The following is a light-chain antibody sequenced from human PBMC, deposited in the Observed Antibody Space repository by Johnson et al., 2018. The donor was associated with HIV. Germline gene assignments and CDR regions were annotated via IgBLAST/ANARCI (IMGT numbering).Light chain of an antibody. J-gene: IGLJ1*01. CDR1: SSNIGNNY. CDR2: ENN. CDR3: GTWKSSLSAGGV. V-gene: IGLV1-51*02. Sequence: QSVLTQPPSVSAAPGQKVTISCSGSSSNIGNNYVSWYQQLPGTAPKLLIYENNKRPSGIPDRFSGSKSGTSATLGITGLQTGDEADYYCGTWKSSLSAGGVFGTGTKVTV.